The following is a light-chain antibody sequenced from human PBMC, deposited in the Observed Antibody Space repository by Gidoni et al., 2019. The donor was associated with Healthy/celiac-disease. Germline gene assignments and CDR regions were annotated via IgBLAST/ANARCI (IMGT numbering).Light chain of an antibody. J-gene: IGKJ1*01. V-gene: IGKV3-11*01. CDR3: QQRSNWPRT. Sequence: EIVLTKSPATLSLSPVERATLSCRASQRVSSYLAWYQQKPGQAPRLLIYDASNRATGIPARFSGSGSGTDFTLTISSLEPEDFAVYYCQQRSNWPRTFGQXTKVEIK. CDR2: DAS. CDR1: QRVSSY.